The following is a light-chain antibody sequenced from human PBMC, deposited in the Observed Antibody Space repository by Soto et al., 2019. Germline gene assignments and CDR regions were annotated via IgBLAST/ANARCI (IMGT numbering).Light chain of an antibody. Sequence: EIVMTQSPATLSVSPGERATLSCRASQSVSSNLAWYQQKPGQAPRLLIYGASTRATGIPARLSGRGSGTEFTLTISSHQSEEVAVYYCQQYNNWPPSTFGQGTKLEIK. CDR2: GAS. CDR3: QQYNNWPPST. J-gene: IGKJ2*02. CDR1: QSVSSN. V-gene: IGKV3-15*01.